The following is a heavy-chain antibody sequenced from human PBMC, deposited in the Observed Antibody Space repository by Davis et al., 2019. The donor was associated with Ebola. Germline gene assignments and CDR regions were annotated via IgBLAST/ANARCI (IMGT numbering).Heavy chain of an antibody. J-gene: IGHJ5*02. D-gene: IGHD7-27*01. CDR1: GFTFSNYW. V-gene: IGHV3-21*01. Sequence: GESLKISCAASGFTFSNYWMHWVRQAPGKGLEWVPAISSSSSYIYYADSVKGRFTISRDNAKNSLYLHMNSLRAEDTAVYYCARDRITSARRTGWFDPWGQGTLVTVSS. CDR3: ARDRITSARRTGWFDP. CDR2: ISSSSSYI.